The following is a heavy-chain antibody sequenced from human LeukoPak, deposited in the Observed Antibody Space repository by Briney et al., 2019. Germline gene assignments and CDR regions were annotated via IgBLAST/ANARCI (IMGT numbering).Heavy chain of an antibody. D-gene: IGHD1-26*01. J-gene: IGHJ3*02. CDR1: GYTFTSYA. CDR2: ISAYNGNT. V-gene: IGHV1-18*01. CDR3: ARGMGEDDAFDI. Sequence: ASVKVSCKASGYTFTSYAMHWVRQAPGQGLEWMGWISAYNGNTNYAQKLQGRVTMTTDTSTSTAYMELRSLRSDDTAVYYCARGMGEDDAFDIWGQGTMVTVSS.